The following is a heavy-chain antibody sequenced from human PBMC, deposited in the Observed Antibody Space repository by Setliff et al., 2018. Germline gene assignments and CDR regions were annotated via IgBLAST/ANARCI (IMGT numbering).Heavy chain of an antibody. Sequence: EASVKVSCKVFGYTFTDYGIGWIRQAPGQGLEWMGWISTYNGETNYAQIFQDRVTMTADTSANTAYLELRSLRPDDTAVYYCARQGGGSYSAYFDWWGHGTLVTVSS. D-gene: IGHD1-26*01. CDR2: ISTYNGET. J-gene: IGHJ4*01. CDR1: GYTFTDYG. CDR3: ARQGGGSYSAYFDW. V-gene: IGHV1-18*01.